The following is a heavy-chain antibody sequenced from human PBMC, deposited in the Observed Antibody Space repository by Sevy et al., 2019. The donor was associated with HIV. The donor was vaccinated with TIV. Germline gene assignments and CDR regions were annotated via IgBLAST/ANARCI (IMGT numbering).Heavy chain of an antibody. CDR1: GYIFSDYN. J-gene: IGHJ4*02. CDR2: INPKSGDT. CDR3: VRLSSRTNLDY. D-gene: IGHD6-13*01. Sequence: ASVKVSCKSTGYIFSDYNMHWVRQAPGQGLEWMALINPKSGDTIYAQRFRGRVSMTRDTSMSTAYMELSGLTSDDTAVYYCVRLSSRTNLDYWGQGTLVTVSS. V-gene: IGHV1-2*06.